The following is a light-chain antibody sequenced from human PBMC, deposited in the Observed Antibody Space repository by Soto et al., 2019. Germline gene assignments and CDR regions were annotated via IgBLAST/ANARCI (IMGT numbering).Light chain of an antibody. CDR3: ATWDASLNVV. J-gene: IGLJ2*01. V-gene: IGLV1-44*01. Sequence: QAVVTQSPSASGTPGQRVSISCSGSTSNIGTNTVSWYQHVPGTAPKLLIYSNDQRPSAVPGRFSGSKSGTSASLAISGLLSEDEADYYCATWDASLNVVFGGGTKLTVL. CDR2: SND. CDR1: TSNIGTNT.